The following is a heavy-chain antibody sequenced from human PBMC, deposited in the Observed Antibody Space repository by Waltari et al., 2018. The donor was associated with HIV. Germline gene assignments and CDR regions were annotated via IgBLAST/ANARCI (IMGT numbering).Heavy chain of an antibody. CDR2: VYWNDDK. CDR3: AYYTYSTSWFDY. Sequence: QITLKESGPTLVKPTQTLSLTCTFSGFSPSTNAVGVGWIRQPPGKALEWLALVYWNDDKRYRPSLKTRLTITKNTSKNQVVLTMTNMDPVDTATYYCAYYTYSTSWFDYWGQGTLVTVSS. CDR1: GFSPSTNAVG. V-gene: IGHV2-5*01. D-gene: IGHD6-13*01. J-gene: IGHJ4*02.